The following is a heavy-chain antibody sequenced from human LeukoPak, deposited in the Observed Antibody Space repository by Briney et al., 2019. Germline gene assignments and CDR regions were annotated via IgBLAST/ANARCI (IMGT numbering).Heavy chain of an antibody. D-gene: IGHD3-9*01. CDR3: ARDRLQYSTPYGMDV. Sequence: SETLSLTCTVSGGSVSSGSYFWSWIRQPPGKGLEWIGYIYYTGSTNYNPSLKSRVTISVDTSKNQFSLRLSSVTAADTAVYYCARDRLQYSTPYGMDVWGQGTTVTVSS. CDR2: IYYTGST. V-gene: IGHV4-61*01. J-gene: IGHJ6*02. CDR1: GGSVSSGSYF.